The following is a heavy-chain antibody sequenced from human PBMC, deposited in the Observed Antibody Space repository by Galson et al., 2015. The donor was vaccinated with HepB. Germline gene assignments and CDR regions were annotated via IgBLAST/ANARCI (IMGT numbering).Heavy chain of an antibody. CDR3: ARQVQGVISALVY. Sequence: SLRLSCAASGFTFSSYGMHWVRQAPGKGLEWVAVIWYDGSNKYYADSVKGRFTISRDNSKNTLYLQMNSLRAEDTAVYYCARQVQGVISALVYWGQGTLVTVSS. CDR1: GFTFSSYG. V-gene: IGHV3-33*08. J-gene: IGHJ4*02. D-gene: IGHD3-10*01. CDR2: IWYDGSNK.